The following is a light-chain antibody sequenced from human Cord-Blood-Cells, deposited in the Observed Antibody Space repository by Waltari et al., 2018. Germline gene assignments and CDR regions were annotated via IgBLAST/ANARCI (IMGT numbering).Light chain of an antibody. CDR3: QSADSSGTYV. V-gene: IGLV3-25*03. J-gene: IGLJ1*01. CDR1: ALPKQY. CDR2: KDS. Sequence: SYELTQPPSVSVSPGQTARITCPGDALPKQYAYWYQQKPVQAPVLVIYKDSERPSGIPERFSGSSSGKTVTLTISGVQAEDEADYYCQSADSSGTYVFGTGTKVTVL.